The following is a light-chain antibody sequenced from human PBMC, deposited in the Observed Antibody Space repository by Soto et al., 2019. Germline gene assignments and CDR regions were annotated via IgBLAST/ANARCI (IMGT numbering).Light chain of an antibody. J-gene: IGKJ1*01. Sequence: EIVLTQSPATLSLSPGERATLSCRASQSVSSYLAWYQQKPGQAPSLLIYDASNRATGIPARFSGSGSGTDFTLTIISLEPEDFAVFYCQQRSNWPPEGTFGQGTKVEIK. CDR2: DAS. CDR1: QSVSSY. V-gene: IGKV3-11*01. CDR3: QQRSNWPPEGT.